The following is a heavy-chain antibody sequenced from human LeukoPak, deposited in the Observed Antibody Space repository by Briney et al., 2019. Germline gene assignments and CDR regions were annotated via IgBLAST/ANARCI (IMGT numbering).Heavy chain of an antibody. V-gene: IGHV4-59*01. CDR1: GGSISSYY. D-gene: IGHD1-26*01. CDR3: ARRLGATTSDFDY. CDR2: IYYSGST. Sequence: SETLSLTCTVSGGSISSYYWSWIRQPPGKGLEWVAYIYYSGSTNYTPSLRSRVPISVDTSTHQFSLKLSSVTAADTAVYYCARRLGATTSDFDYWGQGTLVTVSS. J-gene: IGHJ4*02.